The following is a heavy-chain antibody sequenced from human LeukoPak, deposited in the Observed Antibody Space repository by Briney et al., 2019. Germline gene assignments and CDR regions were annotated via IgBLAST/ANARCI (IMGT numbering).Heavy chain of an antibody. CDR1: GYSITSAYY. J-gene: IGHJ4*02. Sequence: SETLSLTCTVSGYSITSAYYWGWIRQPPGKGLEWIGSFFLKGSTYYNPSLKSRVTISVDTSKNQFSLTLSSVTAADTAVYYCARVARCTSCFDVDYWGQGTLVSVSS. D-gene: IGHD2-2*01. CDR2: FFLKGST. CDR3: ARVARCTSCFDVDY. V-gene: IGHV4-38-2*02.